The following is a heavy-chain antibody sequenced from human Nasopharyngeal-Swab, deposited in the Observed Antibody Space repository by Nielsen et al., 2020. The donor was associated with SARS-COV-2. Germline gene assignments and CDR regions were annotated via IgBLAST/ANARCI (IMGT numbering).Heavy chain of an antibody. V-gene: IGHV3-13*01. Sequence: GESLKISCAASGFTFSSYDMHWVRQATGKGLEWVSAIGTAGDTYYPGSVKGRSTISRENAKNSLYLQMNSLRAGDTAVYYCAREGELGGSWYFDLWGRGTLVTVSS. D-gene: IGHD1-26*01. J-gene: IGHJ2*01. CDR2: IGTAGDT. CDR3: AREGELGGSWYFDL. CDR1: GFTFSSYD.